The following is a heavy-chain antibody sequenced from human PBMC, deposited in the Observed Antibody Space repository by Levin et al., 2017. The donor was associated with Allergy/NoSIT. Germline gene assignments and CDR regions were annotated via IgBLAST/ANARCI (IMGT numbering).Heavy chain of an antibody. D-gene: IGHD2-15*01. CDR3: AREAVVVVAATTYYYYYGMDV. Sequence: SVKVSCKASGGTFSSYAISWVRQAPGQGLEWMGGIIPIFGTANYAQKFQGRVTITADKSTSTAYMELSSLRSEDTAVYYCAREAVVVVAATTYYYYYGMDVWGQGTTVTVSS. CDR1: GGTFSSYA. CDR2: IIPIFGTA. J-gene: IGHJ6*02. V-gene: IGHV1-69*06.